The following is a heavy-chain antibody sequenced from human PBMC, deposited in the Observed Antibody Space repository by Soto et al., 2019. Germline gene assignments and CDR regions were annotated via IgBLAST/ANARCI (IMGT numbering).Heavy chain of an antibody. CDR2: IYYSGST. V-gene: IGHV4-59*01. CDR1: GASISSYY. CDR3: ARDIRYPYGMDV. D-gene: IGHD3-16*01. Sequence: QLQLQESGPGLVKPSETLSLTCTVSGASISSYYWSWIRQPPGKGPEWIGYIYYSGSTNYNPSLKSRVTILLDTSKNQFTLKLSSVTASDAAVYFWARDIRYPYGMDVWGQGTTVTVSS. J-gene: IGHJ6*02.